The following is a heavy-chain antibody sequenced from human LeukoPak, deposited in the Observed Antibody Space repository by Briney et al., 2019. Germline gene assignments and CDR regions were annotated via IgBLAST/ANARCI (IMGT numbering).Heavy chain of an antibody. CDR3: ASVRRGFGESSKYYAYYYMGV. CDR1: GGSISSSSYY. CDR2: IYYSGST. V-gene: IGHV4-39*01. J-gene: IGHJ6*03. Sequence: PSETLPLTCTVSGGSISSSSYYWGWIRQPPGKGLEWIGNIYYSGSTYYNPSLKSRVTISLDTSKNQFSLKLSSVTAADTAVYYCASVRRGFGESSKYYAYYYMGVWGKGTTVTISS. D-gene: IGHD3-10*01.